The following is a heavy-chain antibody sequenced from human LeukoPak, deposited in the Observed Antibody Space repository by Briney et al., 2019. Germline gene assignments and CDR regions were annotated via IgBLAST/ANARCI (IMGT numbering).Heavy chain of an antibody. D-gene: IGHD3-22*01. CDR2: INHSGST. Sequence: SETLSLTRAVYGGSFSGYYWSWIRQPPGKGLEWIGEINHSGSTNYNPSLKSRVTISVDTSKNQFSLKLSSVTAADTAVYYCARGRSYYYDSSGYYGYWGQGTLVTVSS. J-gene: IGHJ4*02. CDR1: GGSFSGYY. CDR3: ARGRSYYYDSSGYYGY. V-gene: IGHV4-34*01.